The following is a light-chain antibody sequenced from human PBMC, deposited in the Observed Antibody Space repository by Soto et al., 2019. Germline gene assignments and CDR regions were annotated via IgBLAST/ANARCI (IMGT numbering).Light chain of an antibody. V-gene: IGLV1-44*01. CDR1: SSNIGSYT. Sequence: QSVLTQPPSASGTPGQRVTISCSGSSSNIGSYTVNWYQQFSGTAPKLLIYRNTQRPSGVPDRCSGSKSGTSASLVISGLQSEDEADYHCAAWDDSLNGVLFGGGTKLTVL. J-gene: IGLJ2*01. CDR3: AAWDDSLNGVL. CDR2: RNT.